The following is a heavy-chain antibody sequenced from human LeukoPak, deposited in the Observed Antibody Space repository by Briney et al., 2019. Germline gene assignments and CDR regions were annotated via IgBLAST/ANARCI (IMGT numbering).Heavy chain of an antibody. CDR1: GYTFTSYG. CDR2: ISAHNGNT. CDR3: ARDSYYYDSSGSQNLDY. J-gene: IGHJ4*02. D-gene: IGHD3-22*01. Sequence: ASVKVSCKASGYTFTSYGISWVRQAPGQGLEWMGWISAHNGNTNYAQKLQGRVTMTTDTSTSTAYMELRSLRSDDTAVYYCARDSYYYDSSGSQNLDYWGQGTLVTVSS. V-gene: IGHV1-18*01.